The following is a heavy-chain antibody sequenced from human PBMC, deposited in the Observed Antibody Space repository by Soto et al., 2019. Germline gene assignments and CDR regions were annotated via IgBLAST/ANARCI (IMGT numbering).Heavy chain of an antibody. CDR3: AKARGLGDDY. D-gene: IGHD3-10*01. CDR1: GFTFSSYA. J-gene: IGHJ4*02. Sequence: GGSLRLSCAASGFTFSSYAMSWVRQAPGKGLEWVSAISGSGGSTYYADSVKGRFTISRDNSKNTLYLQMNSLRAEYTALYYCAKARGLGDDYWGQGTLVTFSS. CDR2: ISGSGGST. V-gene: IGHV3-23*01.